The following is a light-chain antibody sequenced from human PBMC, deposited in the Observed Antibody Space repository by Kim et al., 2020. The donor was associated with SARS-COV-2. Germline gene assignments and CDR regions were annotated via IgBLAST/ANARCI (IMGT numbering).Light chain of an antibody. J-gene: IGLJ2*01. CDR2: SNN. V-gene: IGLV1-44*01. CDR3: AAWDDSLNR. CDR1: SSNIGSNT. Sequence: QSVLTQPPSASGTPGQRVTISCSGSSSNIGSNTVNWYQQLPGTAPKLLIYSNNQRPSGVPDRFSGSKSGTSASLAISGLQSEDEADYYCAAWDDSLNRFGGGTQLTVL.